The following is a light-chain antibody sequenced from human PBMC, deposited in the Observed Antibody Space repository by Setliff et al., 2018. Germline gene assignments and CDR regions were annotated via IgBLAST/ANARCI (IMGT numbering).Light chain of an antibody. Sequence: QSALPQPASVSGSPGQSITISCTGTSSDVGGYNYVSWYQQHPGKAPKLMIYNVGNRPSGVSNRFSGSKSGNTASLTISGLQAEDEADYYCCSHTISSTRVFGTGTKSPS. V-gene: IGLV2-14*01. CDR2: NVG. J-gene: IGLJ1*01. CDR1: SSDVGGYNY. CDR3: CSHTISSTRV.